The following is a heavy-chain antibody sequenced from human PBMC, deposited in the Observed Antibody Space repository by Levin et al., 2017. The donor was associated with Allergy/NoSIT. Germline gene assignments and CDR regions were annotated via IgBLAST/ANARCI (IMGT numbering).Heavy chain of an antibody. V-gene: IGHV4-59*01. CDR1: GGSISSYY. CDR2: MDNSGST. D-gene: IGHD5-24*01. J-gene: IGHJ6*02. Sequence: SETLSLTCTVSGGSISSYYWTWIRQPPGRGLEWLGTMDNSGSTNYNPSLKSRVTISGDTSKNQFSLKLSSVSAADTALYYWARDSRWLQANYYYYGMDVWGQGTTVTVSS. CDR3: ARDSRWLQANYYYYGMDV.